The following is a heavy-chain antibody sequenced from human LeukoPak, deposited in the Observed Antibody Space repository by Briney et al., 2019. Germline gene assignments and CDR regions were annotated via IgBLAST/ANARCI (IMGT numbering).Heavy chain of an antibody. V-gene: IGHV4-59*01. J-gene: IGHJ5*02. CDR1: GGSISSYY. Sequence: SETLSLTCTVSGGSISSYYWSWIRQPPGKGLEWIGYIYFSGSTNYNPSLNSRVTISVDTSKNQFSLKLSSVTAADTAVYYCARDERTTIFGVVSNWFDPWGQGTLVTVSS. CDR3: ARDERTTIFGVVSNWFDP. D-gene: IGHD3-3*01. CDR2: IYFSGST.